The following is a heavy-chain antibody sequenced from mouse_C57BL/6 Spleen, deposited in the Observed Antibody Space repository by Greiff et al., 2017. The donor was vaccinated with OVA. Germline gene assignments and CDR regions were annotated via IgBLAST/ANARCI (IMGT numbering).Heavy chain of an antibody. CDR1: GYTFTSYW. CDR3: TRSEAYYSKGGFAY. Sequence: VQLQQSGTVLARPGASVKMSCKTSGYTFTSYWMHWVKQRPGQGLEWIGAIYPGNSDTSYNQKFKGKAKLTAVTSASTAYMELSSLTTEDSAVYYCTRSEAYYSKGGFAYWGQGTLVTVSA. J-gene: IGHJ3*01. CDR2: IYPGNSDT. V-gene: IGHV1-5*01. D-gene: IGHD2-5*01.